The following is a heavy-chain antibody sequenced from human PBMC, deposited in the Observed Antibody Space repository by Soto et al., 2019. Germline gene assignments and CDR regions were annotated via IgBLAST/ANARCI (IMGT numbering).Heavy chain of an antibody. Sequence: SVKVSCKASGGTFSSYAISWVRQAPGQGLEWMGGIIPIFGTANYAQKFQGRVTITADESTSTAYMELRSLRSEDTAVYYCASRIQLWFYASDIWGQGTMVTVSS. CDR2: IIPIFGTA. V-gene: IGHV1-69*13. CDR1: GGTFSSYA. CDR3: ASRIQLWFYASDI. D-gene: IGHD5-18*01. J-gene: IGHJ3*02.